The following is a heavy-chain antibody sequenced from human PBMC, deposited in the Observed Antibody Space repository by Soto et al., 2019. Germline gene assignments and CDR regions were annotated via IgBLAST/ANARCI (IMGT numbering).Heavy chain of an antibody. CDR3: DKRTMIRGVLDT. J-gene: IGHJ5*02. CDR2: ISDSGTST. Sequence: PGGSLRLSCAASGLTFSSYAMNWVRQAPGKGLEWVSTISDSGTSTYYADSVKGRFTISRDNSKNTLYLQMNSLRAEDTAVYYCDKRTMIRGVLDTWGQGTLVTVSS. CDR1: GLTFSSYA. D-gene: IGHD3-10*01. V-gene: IGHV3-23*01.